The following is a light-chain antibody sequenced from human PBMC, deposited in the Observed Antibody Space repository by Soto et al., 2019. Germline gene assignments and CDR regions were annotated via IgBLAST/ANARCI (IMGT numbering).Light chain of an antibody. V-gene: IGKV3-15*01. CDR3: QQYNNWPRT. CDR1: QSVSSN. Sequence: EILMTQSAATLSVSPGERATLSCRASQSVSSNLAWYQQKPGQAPRLLIYGASTRATGIPARFSGSGSGTEFTLTISSLQSEDFAVYYCQQYNNWPRTFGQGTKV. J-gene: IGKJ1*01. CDR2: GAS.